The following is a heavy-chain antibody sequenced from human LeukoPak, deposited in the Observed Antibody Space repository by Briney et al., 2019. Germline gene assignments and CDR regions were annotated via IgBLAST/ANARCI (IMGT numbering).Heavy chain of an antibody. Sequence: GASVKVSCKASGYTFTSYAIAWVRQAPGQGLQWMGWISANNGDTSYSQKLQGRVTMTTDTTTNTAYMELRSLTSDDTAVYYCARDPPGLTLGSPGDYWGQGTLVIVSS. CDR1: GYTFTSYA. CDR2: ISANNGDT. J-gene: IGHJ4*02. V-gene: IGHV1-18*01. CDR3: ARDPPGLTLGSPGDY. D-gene: IGHD3-16*01.